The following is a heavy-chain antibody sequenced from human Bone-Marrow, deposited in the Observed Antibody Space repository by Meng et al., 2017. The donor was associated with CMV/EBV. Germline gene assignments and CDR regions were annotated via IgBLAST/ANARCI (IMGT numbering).Heavy chain of an antibody. CDR1: GGSISSGGYF. Sequence: SETLSLTCTVSGGSISSGGYFWGWIRQPPGKRLEWIGSIHYSGRTYYNPSLKSRVTISVDTSKNQFSLKLSSVTAADTAVYYCARVVLSITGTIFDYWGQGTLVTVSS. CDR2: IHYSGRT. CDR3: ARVVLSITGTIFDY. J-gene: IGHJ4*02. V-gene: IGHV4-39*07. D-gene: IGHD1-20*01.